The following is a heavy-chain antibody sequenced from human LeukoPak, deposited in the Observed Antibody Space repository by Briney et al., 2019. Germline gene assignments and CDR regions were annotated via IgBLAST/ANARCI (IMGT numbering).Heavy chain of an antibody. J-gene: IGHJ4*02. CDR3: ARGYCSSTSCYGSFDY. Sequence: AASVKVSCKASGYTFTSYGISWVRQAPGQGLEWMGWISAYNGNTNYAQKLQGRVTMTTDTSTSTAYMELRSLGSDDTAVYYCARGYCSSTSCYGSFDYWGQGTLVTVSS. CDR2: ISAYNGNT. CDR1: GYTFTSYG. V-gene: IGHV1-18*01. D-gene: IGHD2-2*01.